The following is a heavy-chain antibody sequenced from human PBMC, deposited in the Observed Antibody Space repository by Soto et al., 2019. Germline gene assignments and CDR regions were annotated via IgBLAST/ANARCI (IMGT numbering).Heavy chain of an antibody. Sequence: QVQLVQSGAEVKKPGSSVKVSCKASGGTFSSYAISWVRQAPGQGLEWMGGIIPIFGTANYAQKVQGRVTITADESTSTAYMELSSLRSEDTAVYYCASASSMVRGVISYYYGMDVWGQGTTVTVSS. D-gene: IGHD3-10*01. CDR3: ASASSMVRGVISYYYGMDV. CDR1: GGTFSSYA. J-gene: IGHJ6*02. CDR2: IIPIFGTA. V-gene: IGHV1-69*01.